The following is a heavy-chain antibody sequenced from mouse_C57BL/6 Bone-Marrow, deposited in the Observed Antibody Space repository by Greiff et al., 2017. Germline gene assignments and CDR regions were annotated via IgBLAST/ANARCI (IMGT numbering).Heavy chain of an antibody. J-gene: IGHJ2*01. Sequence: EVQLVESGGGLVKPGGSLKLSCAASGFTFSSYAMSWVRQTPEKRLEWVATISAGGSYTYYPDNVKGRCTISRDNSKNNLYLQMSHLKSEDTAMYYCARVRFDYWGQGTTLTVSA. CDR3: ARVRFDY. V-gene: IGHV5-4*01. CDR1: GFTFSSYA. CDR2: ISAGGSYT.